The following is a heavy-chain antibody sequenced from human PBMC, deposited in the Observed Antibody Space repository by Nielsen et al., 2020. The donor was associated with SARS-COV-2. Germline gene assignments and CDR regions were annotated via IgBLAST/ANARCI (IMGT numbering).Heavy chain of an antibody. J-gene: IGHJ3*02. V-gene: IGHV3-23*01. Sequence: WIRQPPGKGLEWASSIGGSGRSTYYADSVKGRFTISRDNSKNTMYLQMNSLRAEDTAVYYCAKGFYGSGIYAFDIWGQGTMVTVSS. D-gene: IGHD3-10*01. CDR2: IGGSGRST. CDR3: AKGFYGSGIYAFDI.